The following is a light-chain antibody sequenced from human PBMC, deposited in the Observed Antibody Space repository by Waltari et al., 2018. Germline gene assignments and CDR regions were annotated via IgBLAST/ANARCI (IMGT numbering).Light chain of an antibody. CDR2: ETN. J-gene: IGLJ3*02. Sequence: QSVLTQPPSVSAAPGQTVTNSCSAISHNISNYYLSWYQHLPGTAPKLLIYETNDRPSGIPDRFSGSKSGTSATLGITELQTGDEADYYCGTWDTSLSAWVFGGGTKLTVL. CDR3: GTWDTSLSAWV. CDR1: SHNISNYY. V-gene: IGLV1-51*02.